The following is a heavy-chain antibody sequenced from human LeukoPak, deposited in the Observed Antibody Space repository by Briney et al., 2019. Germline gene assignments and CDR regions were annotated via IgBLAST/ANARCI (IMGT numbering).Heavy chain of an antibody. V-gene: IGHV3-21*04. D-gene: IGHD3-22*01. J-gene: IGHJ4*02. CDR2: ISGSSYI. CDR3: AKDSYYYDSSGPSADFDY. Sequence: GGSLRLSCAASGFTFSTYSMNWVRQAPGKGLEWVSSISGSSYIYYADSVKGRFTISRDNAKNSLYLQMNSLRAEDTAVYYCAKDSYYYDSSGPSADFDYWGQGTLVTVSS. CDR1: GFTFSTYS.